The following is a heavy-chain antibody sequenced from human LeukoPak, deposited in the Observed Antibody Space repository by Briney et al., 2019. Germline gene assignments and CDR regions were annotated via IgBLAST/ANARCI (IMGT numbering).Heavy chain of an antibody. Sequence: ASVKVSCKASGYTFTSYGISWVRQAPGQGLEWMGWISAYNGNTNYAQKLQGRVTMATDTSTSTAYMELRSLRSDDTAVYYCARPRDSSPPGGGDFDYWGQGTLVTVSS. V-gene: IGHV1-18*01. D-gene: IGHD6-13*01. CDR2: ISAYNGNT. CDR3: ARPRDSSPPGGGDFDY. J-gene: IGHJ4*02. CDR1: GYTFTSYG.